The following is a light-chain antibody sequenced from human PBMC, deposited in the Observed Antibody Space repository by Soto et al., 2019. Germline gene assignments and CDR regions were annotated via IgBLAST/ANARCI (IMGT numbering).Light chain of an antibody. CDR1: QSLEHSDGNTY. CDR3: MQATQYKPYT. J-gene: IGKJ2*01. CDR2: KVS. Sequence: DVVLTQTPLSSPVTLGQPASISCRSSQSLEHSDGNTYLSWLHQRPGQPPRLLIYKVSNRFSGVRDRFSGSGAGTDFTLKISGVEAEDVGIYYCMQATQYKPYTFGQGTKREIK. V-gene: IGKV2-24*01.